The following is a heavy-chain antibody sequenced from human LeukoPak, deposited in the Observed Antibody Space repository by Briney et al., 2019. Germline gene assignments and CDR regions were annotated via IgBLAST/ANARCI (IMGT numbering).Heavy chain of an antibody. D-gene: IGHD1-26*01. V-gene: IGHV4-4*09. J-gene: IGHJ4*02. CDR2: IYTSGSP. CDR3: ARAYSRSYSHFDD. CDR1: GGSISGYY. Sequence: SETLSLTCTVSGGSISGYYWSWIRQPPGKGLEWIGYIYTSGSPNYNPSLKSRVTISVDTSKNQFSLRLSSVTAADTAMYFCARAYSRSYSHFDDWGQGTLVTVSS.